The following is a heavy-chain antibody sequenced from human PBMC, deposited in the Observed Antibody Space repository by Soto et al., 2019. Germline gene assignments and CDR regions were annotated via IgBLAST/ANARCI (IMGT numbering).Heavy chain of an antibody. CDR1: GFILSTYG. V-gene: IGHV3-30*03. Sequence: PGGSLRLSCAASGFILSTYGMHLVRQAPGKGLEWVAMISHDGNAQYYVDSVKGRFSVSRDTSKNTLHLHMNSLRSEDTGLYYCARDYGMDVWGQGTTVTVSS. J-gene: IGHJ6*02. CDR3: ARDYGMDV. CDR2: ISHDGNAQ.